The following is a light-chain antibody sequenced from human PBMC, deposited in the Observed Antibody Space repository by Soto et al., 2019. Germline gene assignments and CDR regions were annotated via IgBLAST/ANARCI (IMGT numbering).Light chain of an antibody. CDR2: GAS. CDR3: QHYAGSPYT. J-gene: IGKJ2*01. Sequence: ESVLTQSPGTLSLSPGERATLSCRASQSVTSTYLAWYQQKPGQAPRLLIYGASSRATGIPDRFSGSGSGTDFTLTISRLEPEDFAVYYCQHYAGSPYTFGQGTKLEIK. V-gene: IGKV3-20*01. CDR1: QSVTSTY.